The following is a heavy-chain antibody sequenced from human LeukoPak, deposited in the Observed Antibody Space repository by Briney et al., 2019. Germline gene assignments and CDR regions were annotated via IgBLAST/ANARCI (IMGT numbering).Heavy chain of an antibody. Sequence: PSETLSLTCAVYGGSFSGYYWSWIRQPPGKGLEWIGEINHSGSTNYNPSLKSRVTISVDTSKNQFSLKLCSVTAADTAVYYCARGGRWLTFDYWGQGTLVTVSS. CDR2: INHSGST. CDR1: GGSFSGYY. J-gene: IGHJ4*02. D-gene: IGHD5-24*01. CDR3: ARGGRWLTFDY. V-gene: IGHV4-34*01.